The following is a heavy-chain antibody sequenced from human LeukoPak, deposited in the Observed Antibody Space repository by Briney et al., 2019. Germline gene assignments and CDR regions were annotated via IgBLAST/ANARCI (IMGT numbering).Heavy chain of an antibody. D-gene: IGHD4-17*01. Sequence: ASVKVSCKASGGTFSSYAISWVRQAPGQGLEWMGWINPNSGGTNYAQKFQGRVTMTRDTSISTAYMELSRLRSDDTAVYYCARDGDYVDYGMDVWGQGTTVTVSS. CDR3: ARDGDYVDYGMDV. J-gene: IGHJ6*02. V-gene: IGHV1-2*02. CDR2: INPNSGGT. CDR1: GGTFSSYA.